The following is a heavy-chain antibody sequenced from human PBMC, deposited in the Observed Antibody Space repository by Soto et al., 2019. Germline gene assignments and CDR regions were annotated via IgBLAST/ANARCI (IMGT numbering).Heavy chain of an antibody. CDR2: ISDSGATT. CDR1: GFPFGENA. D-gene: IGHD6-19*01. V-gene: IGHV3-23*01. Sequence: GGSLRLSCAASGFPFGENAMSWVRQAPGKGLEWVSGISDSGATTYYADSVRGRFTISRDNSKNTLYLQMKSLRAEDSASYYCAKEDTSSGSLDYWGQGALVTVS. CDR3: AKEDTSSGSLDY. J-gene: IGHJ4*02.